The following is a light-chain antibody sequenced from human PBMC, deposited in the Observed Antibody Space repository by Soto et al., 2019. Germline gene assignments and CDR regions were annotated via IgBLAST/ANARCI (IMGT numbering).Light chain of an antibody. CDR1: QSVSDY. V-gene: IGKV3-11*01. CDR3: QQRVNWPPT. CDR2: VAS. Sequence: ETVLTQSPARLSLSPGERATLSCRAGQSVSDYLAWYQQKPGQPPRLLFFVASNRVTGVPARFSAGGSGTDFTLIISNLEPEDFAVYYCQQRVNWPPTFGGGTKVEI. J-gene: IGKJ4*01.